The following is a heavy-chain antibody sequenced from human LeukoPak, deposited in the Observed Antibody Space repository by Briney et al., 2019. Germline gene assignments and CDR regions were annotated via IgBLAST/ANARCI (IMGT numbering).Heavy chain of an antibody. V-gene: IGHV3-30-3*01. D-gene: IGHD6-13*01. CDR1: GFTFSSYA. CDR3: AGSEQQLVHFDY. CDR2: ISYDGSNK. Sequence: GRSLRLSCAASGFTFSSYAMHWVRQAPGKGLEWVAVISYDGSNKYYADSVKGRFTISRDNSKNTLYLQMSSLRAEDTAVYYCAGSEQQLVHFDYWGQGTLVTVSS. J-gene: IGHJ4*02.